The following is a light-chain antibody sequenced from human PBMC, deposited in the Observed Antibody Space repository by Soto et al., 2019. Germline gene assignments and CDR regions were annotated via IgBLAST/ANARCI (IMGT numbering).Light chain of an antibody. CDR1: QSVLYSSNNKNY. J-gene: IGKJ1*01. V-gene: IGKV4-1*01. CDR2: WAS. CDR3: QQYYSTPWT. Sequence: DIVMTQSPDSLAVSLGERATINCKSSQSVLYSSNNKNYLAWYQQKPGQPPKLLIYWASTRESGVTDRFSGSGSGTDFTLTISSLQAEDVAVYYCQQYYSTPWTFGQGTNVEIK.